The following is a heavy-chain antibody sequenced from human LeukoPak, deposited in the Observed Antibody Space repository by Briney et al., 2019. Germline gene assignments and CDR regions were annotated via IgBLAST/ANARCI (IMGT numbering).Heavy chain of an antibody. Sequence: SVKVSCKASGYTFTSYGISWVRQAPGQGLEWMGRIIPILGIANYAQKFQGRVTITADKSTSTAYMELSSLRSEDTAVYYCVSARDDYGDYASVDYWGQGTLVTVSS. CDR2: IIPILGIA. D-gene: IGHD4-17*01. V-gene: IGHV1-69*04. CDR1: GYTFTSYG. CDR3: VSARDDYGDYASVDY. J-gene: IGHJ4*02.